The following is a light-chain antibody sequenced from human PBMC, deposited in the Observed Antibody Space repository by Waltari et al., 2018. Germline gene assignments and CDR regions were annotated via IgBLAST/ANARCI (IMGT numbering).Light chain of an antibody. J-gene: IGKJ4*01. CDR1: QNISSH. Sequence: ETVMTQSPATLSALPGERVTLSCGASQNISSHLAWYQQKPGQPPRLVIYSASSRATGVPVRFSGSGSGTDFTLTISNLQSEDFAVYYCQQYNNWPLTFGGGTKVEL. V-gene: IGKV3-15*01. CDR2: SAS. CDR3: QQYNNWPLT.